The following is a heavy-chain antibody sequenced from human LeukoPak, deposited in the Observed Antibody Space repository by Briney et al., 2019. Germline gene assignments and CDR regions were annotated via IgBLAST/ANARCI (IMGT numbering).Heavy chain of an antibody. J-gene: IGHJ4*02. V-gene: IGHV3-53*01. D-gene: IGHD3-10*01. CDR2: IYSGGGT. CDR1: GFTVSSQY. Sequence: PGGSLRLSCAASGFTVSSQYMNWVRQAPGKGLEWVSVIYSGGGTYYADSVNGRFTISRDNSKNTLYLQMNSLRADDTAVYYRASSVYSGSPTKSFDYWGQGTLVTVSS. CDR3: ASSVYSGSPTKSFDY.